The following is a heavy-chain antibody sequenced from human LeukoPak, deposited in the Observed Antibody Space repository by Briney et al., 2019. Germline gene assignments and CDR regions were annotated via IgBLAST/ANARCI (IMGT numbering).Heavy chain of an antibody. Sequence: SETLSLTCAVYGGSFSGYYWSWIRQPPGKGLEWIGEINHSGSTNYNPSLKSRVTISVDTSKNQFSLKLSSVPAADTAVYYCARRVAYYDSSGYQFDPWGQGTLVIVSS. V-gene: IGHV4-34*01. D-gene: IGHD3-22*01. CDR1: GGSFSGYY. CDR2: INHSGST. J-gene: IGHJ5*02. CDR3: ARRVAYYDSSGYQFDP.